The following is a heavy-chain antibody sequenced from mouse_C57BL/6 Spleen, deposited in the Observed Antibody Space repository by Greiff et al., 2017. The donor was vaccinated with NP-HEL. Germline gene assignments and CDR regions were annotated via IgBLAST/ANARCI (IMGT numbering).Heavy chain of an antibody. V-gene: IGHV5-17*01. J-gene: IGHJ4*01. CDR2: ISSGSSTI. CDR3: ARLLSSYGYYAMDY. CDR1: GFTFSDYG. Sequence: EVMLVESGGGLVKPGGSLKLSCAASGFTFSDYGMHWVRQAPEKGLEWVAYISSGSSTIYYADTVKGRFTISRDNAKHTLFLQMTSLRSEDTAMYYCARLLSSYGYYAMDYWGQGTSVTVSS. D-gene: IGHD1-1*01.